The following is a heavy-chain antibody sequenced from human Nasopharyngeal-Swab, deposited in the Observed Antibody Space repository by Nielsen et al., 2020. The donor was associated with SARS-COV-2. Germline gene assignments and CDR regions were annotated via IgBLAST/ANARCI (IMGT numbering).Heavy chain of an antibody. V-gene: IGHV1-3*01. Sequence: ASVKVSCKASGYTFTSYAMYWVRQAPGQRPEFMGWINAGKGNTYYSQKFQGRVRISRDTSANTVYMELSRLRSADTAVYYCARVPAVAASRIDYWGQGTPVTVSS. CDR1: GYTFTSYA. CDR3: ARVPAVAASRIDY. J-gene: IGHJ4*02. CDR2: INAGKGNT. D-gene: IGHD6-19*01.